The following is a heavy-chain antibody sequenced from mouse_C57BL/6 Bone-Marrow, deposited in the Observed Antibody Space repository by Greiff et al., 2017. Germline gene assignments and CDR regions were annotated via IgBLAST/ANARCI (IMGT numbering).Heavy chain of an antibody. J-gene: IGHJ2*01. CDR3: AGGALTGPYYLDY. CDR1: GYTFTSYW. CDR2: IDPNSGGT. Sequence: VQLQQPGAELVKPGASVKLSCKASGYTFTSYWMHWVKQRPGRGLEWIGRIDPNSGGTKYNEKFKSKATLTVDKPSSTAYMQLSSLTSEDSAVYYCAGGALTGPYYLDYWGQGTTLTVSS. V-gene: IGHV1-72*01. D-gene: IGHD4-1*01.